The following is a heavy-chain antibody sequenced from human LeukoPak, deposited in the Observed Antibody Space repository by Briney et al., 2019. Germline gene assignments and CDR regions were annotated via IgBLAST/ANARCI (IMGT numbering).Heavy chain of an antibody. D-gene: IGHD3-22*01. V-gene: IGHV1-18*01. CDR1: GYTFTSYG. Sequence: ASVKVSCKASGYTFTSYGISWVRQAPGQGLEWMGWISAYNGNTNYAQKLQGRVTMTTDTSTSAAYMELRSLRSDDTAVYYCARDTHYDSSGYYYRYFDYWGQGSLVTVSS. J-gene: IGHJ4*02. CDR2: ISAYNGNT. CDR3: ARDTHYDSSGYYYRYFDY.